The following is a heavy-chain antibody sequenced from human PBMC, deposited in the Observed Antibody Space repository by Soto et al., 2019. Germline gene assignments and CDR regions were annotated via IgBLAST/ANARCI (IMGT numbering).Heavy chain of an antibody. CDR3: ARDSLGTVTNLQYYFDY. V-gene: IGHV1-2*04. CDR1: GYTFTGYY. J-gene: IGHJ4*02. CDR2: INPNSGGT. D-gene: IGHD4-17*01. Sequence: QVQLVQSGAEVKKPGASVKVSCKASGYTFTGYYMHWVRQAPGQGLEWMGWINPNSGGTNYAQKFQGWVTMTRDTSISTAYMELSRLRSDDTAVYYCARDSLGTVTNLQYYFDYWGQGTLVTVSS.